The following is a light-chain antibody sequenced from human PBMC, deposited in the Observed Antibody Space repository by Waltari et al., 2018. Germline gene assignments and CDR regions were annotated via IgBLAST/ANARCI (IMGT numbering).Light chain of an antibody. CDR1: NIGSKS. Sequence: SCVVTQSPSVSVAPGETARLTCGGDNIGSKSVHLYQPRPAQAPVLAITYDSDRPSGLPWPFSGSTSWNTATQTISWVEAEDEADYYCLVWHSTIDHQRVFGGGTKLTVL. J-gene: IGLJ2*01. CDR3: LVWHSTIDHQRV. V-gene: IGLV3-21*04. CDR2: YDS.